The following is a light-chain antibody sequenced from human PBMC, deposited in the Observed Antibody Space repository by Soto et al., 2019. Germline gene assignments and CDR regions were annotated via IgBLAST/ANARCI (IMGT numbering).Light chain of an antibody. CDR1: STDVGDFNY. CDR2: DVT. Sequence: QSVLTQPASVSGSPGRSVTISCTGTSTDVGDFNYVSWYQHLPGRAPTLIIYDVTNRPSGISYRFSASKSGRTASLTISGLQAEDEADYYCSSYSSSTTHVVFGGGTKLTVL. J-gene: IGLJ2*01. CDR3: SSYSSSTTHVV. V-gene: IGLV2-14*03.